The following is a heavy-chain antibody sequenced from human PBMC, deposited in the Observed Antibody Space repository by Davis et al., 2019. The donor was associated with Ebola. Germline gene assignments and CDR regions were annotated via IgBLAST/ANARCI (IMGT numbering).Heavy chain of an antibody. CDR3: ARDAYTVSSGSSFDF. D-gene: IGHD3-3*01. J-gene: IGHJ4*02. Sequence: GGSLRLSCAASGFTFSSYSMNWVRQAPGKGLEWVSSISSSSSYIYYAESVKGRFSISRDNSNEVVFLEMGGLRTEDTAVYYCARDAYTVSSGSSFDFWGQGTLVTVSS. CDR1: GFTFSSYS. V-gene: IGHV3-21*01. CDR2: ISSSSSYI.